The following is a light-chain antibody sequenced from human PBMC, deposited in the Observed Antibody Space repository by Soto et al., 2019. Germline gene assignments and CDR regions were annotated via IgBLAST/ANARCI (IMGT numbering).Light chain of an antibody. J-gene: IGKJ4*01. V-gene: IGKV2-28*01. CDR1: RSLLSSNGYNY. CDR2: LGS. Sequence: DVVMTQSPLSLPVTPGEPASISCRSSRSLLSSNGYNYLNWYLQKPGQSPQLLIYLGSNRASGVPDRFSGSGSGTDFTLKISRVEAEDVGVYYCAQGLQTPLTFGGGTKVDFK. CDR3: AQGLQTPLT.